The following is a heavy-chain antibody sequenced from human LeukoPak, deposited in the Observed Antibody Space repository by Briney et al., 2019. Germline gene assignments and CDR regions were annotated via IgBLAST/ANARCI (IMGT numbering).Heavy chain of an antibody. CDR1: GFTVSSNY. CDR2: IYSGGGT. D-gene: IGHD1-26*01. CDR3: ARDGSGSYSNLLYYYYYYMDV. V-gene: IGHV3-53*01. J-gene: IGHJ6*03. Sequence: GGSLRLSCAVSGFTVSSNYMSWVRQAPGKGLEWVSVIYSGGGTYYADSVKGRFTISRDNAKNSLYLQMNSLRAEDTAVYYCARDGSGSYSNLLYYYYYYMDVWGKGTTVTVSS.